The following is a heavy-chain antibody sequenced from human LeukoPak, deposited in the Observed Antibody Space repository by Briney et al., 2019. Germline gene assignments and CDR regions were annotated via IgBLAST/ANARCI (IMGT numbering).Heavy chain of an antibody. D-gene: IGHD4-17*01. CDR1: GGTFSSYA. CDR3: ARDPRGYGDYAYNSPDP. Sequence: GASVKVSCKASGGTFSSYAISWVRQAPGQGLEWMGGIIPIFGTANYAQKFQGRVTITADKSTSTAYMELSSLRSEDTAVYYCARDPRGYGDYAYNSPDPWGQGTLVTVSS. V-gene: IGHV1-69*06. J-gene: IGHJ5*02. CDR2: IIPIFGTA.